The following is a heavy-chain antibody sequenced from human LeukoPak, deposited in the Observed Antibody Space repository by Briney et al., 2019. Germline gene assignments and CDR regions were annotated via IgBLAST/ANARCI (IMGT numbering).Heavy chain of an antibody. D-gene: IGHD1-26*01. CDR3: ARTSGGRFDY. V-gene: IGHV4-39*07. J-gene: IGHJ4*02. CDR1: GGSISSSSYY. CDR2: IYYSGST. Sequence: SETLSLTCTVSGGSISSSSYYWGWIRQPPGKGLEWIGSIYYSGSTYYNASLKSRVTISVDTSKNQFSLKLSSVTAADTAVYYCARTSGGRFDYWGQGTLVTVPS.